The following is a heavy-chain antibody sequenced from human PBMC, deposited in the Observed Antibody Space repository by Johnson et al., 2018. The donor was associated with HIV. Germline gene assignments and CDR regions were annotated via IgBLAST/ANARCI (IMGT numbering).Heavy chain of an antibody. CDR1: GLSFNDYA. J-gene: IGHJ3*02. Sequence: QVQLVESGGGVVQPGKSLTLSCVGSGLSFNDYAMHWVRQAPGKGLEWVAVISFDGGAIYYADSVEGRFTISRDNSRDTLSLQMNSLRAEDTAVYYCARVGSSGWLGRAFDIWGQGTMVTVSS. D-gene: IGHD6-19*01. CDR2: ISFDGGAI. CDR3: ARVGSSGWLGRAFDI. V-gene: IGHV3-30-3*01.